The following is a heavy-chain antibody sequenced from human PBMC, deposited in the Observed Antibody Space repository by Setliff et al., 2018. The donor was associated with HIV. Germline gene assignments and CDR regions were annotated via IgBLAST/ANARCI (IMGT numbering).Heavy chain of an antibody. CDR2: FMYTDIHYVNYLN. CDR3: ARARSDWYNVRPYYFDL. D-gene: IGHD6-19*01. V-gene: IGHV4-30-4*01. Sequence: PSETLSLTCAVSGASFVGDNHWSWIRQTPESGLEWIAYFMYTDIHYVNYLNYRNPSLASRLSISVDKSKNQFSLTLSSVTAADTAVYYCARARSDWYNVRPYYFDLWGQGTPVTVSS. CDR1: GASFVGDNH. J-gene: IGHJ4*02.